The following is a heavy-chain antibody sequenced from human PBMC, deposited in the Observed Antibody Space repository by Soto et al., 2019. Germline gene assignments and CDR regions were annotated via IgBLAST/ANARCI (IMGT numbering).Heavy chain of an antibody. CDR3: AKDASTGYCSSTSCYEFDY. J-gene: IGHJ4*02. CDR1: GFTFSSYG. V-gene: IGHV3-30*18. D-gene: IGHD2-2*01. Sequence: QVQLVESGGGVVQPGRSLRLSCAASGFTFSSYGMHWVRQAPGKGLEWVAVISYDGSNKYYADSVKGRFTISRDNSKNTLYLQMNSLRAEDTAVYYCAKDASTGYCSSTSCYEFDYWGQGTLVTVSS. CDR2: ISYDGSNK.